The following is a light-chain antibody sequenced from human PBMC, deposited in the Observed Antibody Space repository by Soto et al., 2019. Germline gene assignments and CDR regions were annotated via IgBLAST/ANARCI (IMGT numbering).Light chain of an antibody. CDR1: QSISSW. CDR2: KAS. J-gene: IGKJ1*01. Sequence: DIQMTHSPSTLSASLGDRVTITCRASQSISSWLAWYQQKPGKAPKLLIYKASTLESGVPSNFSGSGSGTEFTLTISSLQPEDFATYYCQQYNAYPWTFGQATTV. V-gene: IGKV1-5*03. CDR3: QQYNAYPWT.